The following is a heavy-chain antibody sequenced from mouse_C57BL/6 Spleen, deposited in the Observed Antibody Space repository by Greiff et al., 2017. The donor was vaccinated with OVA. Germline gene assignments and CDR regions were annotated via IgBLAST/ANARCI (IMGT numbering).Heavy chain of an antibody. CDR1: GYTFTDYY. V-gene: IGHV1-26*01. J-gene: IGHJ2*01. CDR3: ARSSVLQGFDY. D-gene: IGHD2-14*01. CDR2: INPNNGGT. Sequence: VQLQQSGPELVKPGASVKISCKASGYTFTDYYMNWVKQSPGQSLEWIGDINPNNGGTSYNQKFKGKATLTVDKSSSTAYMELRSLTSEDSAVYYCARSSVLQGFDYWGQGTTLTVSS.